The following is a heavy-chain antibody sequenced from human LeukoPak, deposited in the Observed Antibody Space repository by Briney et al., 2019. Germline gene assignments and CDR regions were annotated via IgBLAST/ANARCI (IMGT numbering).Heavy chain of an antibody. V-gene: IGHV4-59*01. J-gene: IGHJ5*02. D-gene: IGHD3-22*01. CDR2: IYYSGST. Sequence: PSEALSLTCTVSGGSISSYYWGWIRQPSAEGLEWIGYIYYSGSTNYNPSLKSRVTISVDTSKNQFSLKLSSVTAADTAVYYCARDPDSSGYHWGQGTLVTVSS. CDR1: GGSISSYY. CDR3: ARDPDSSGYH.